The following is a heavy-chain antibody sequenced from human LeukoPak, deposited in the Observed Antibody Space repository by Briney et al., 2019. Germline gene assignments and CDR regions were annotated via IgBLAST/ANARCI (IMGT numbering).Heavy chain of an antibody. Sequence: ASVKVSCKASGYTFTSYGISWVRQAPGQGLEWMGWISAYNGNTHYAQNLQGRVTMTTDTSTSTAYTELKSLRSDDTAVYYCARGGHRRYYYTSGSAFDPWGQGTLVTVSS. D-gene: IGHD3-10*01. J-gene: IGHJ5*02. CDR3: ARGGHRRYYYTSGSAFDP. CDR1: GYTFTSYG. CDR2: ISAYNGNT. V-gene: IGHV1-18*01.